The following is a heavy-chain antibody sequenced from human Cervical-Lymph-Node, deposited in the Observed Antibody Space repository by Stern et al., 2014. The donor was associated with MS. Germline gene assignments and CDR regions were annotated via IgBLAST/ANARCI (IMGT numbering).Heavy chain of an antibody. CDR1: GYSFASYW. J-gene: IGHJ3*02. CDR2: IYPGDSDT. Sequence: EVQLVQSGAEVKKPGESLKISCKGSGYSFASYWIGWVRQMPGKGLEWMGIIYPGDSDTRYSPSFQGQVTISADKSISTAYLQWSSLKASDTAMYYCARRVLWIQLRDAFDIWGQGTMVTVSS. CDR3: ARRVLWIQLRDAFDI. V-gene: IGHV5-51*01. D-gene: IGHD5-18*01.